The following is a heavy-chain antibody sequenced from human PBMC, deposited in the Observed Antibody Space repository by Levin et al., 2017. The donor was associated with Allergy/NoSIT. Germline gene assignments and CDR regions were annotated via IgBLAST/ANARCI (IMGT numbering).Heavy chain of an antibody. V-gene: IGHV1-46*01. Sequence: ASVKVSCKASGYTFTSYYMHWVRQAPGQGLEWMGIINPSGGSTSYAQKFQGRVTMTRDTSTSTVYMELSSLRSEDTAVYYCARGGYSYGLGDYYYYYMDVWGKGTTVTVSS. CDR3: ARGGYSYGLGDYYYYYMDV. D-gene: IGHD5-18*01. J-gene: IGHJ6*03. CDR2: INPSGGST. CDR1: GYTFTSYY.